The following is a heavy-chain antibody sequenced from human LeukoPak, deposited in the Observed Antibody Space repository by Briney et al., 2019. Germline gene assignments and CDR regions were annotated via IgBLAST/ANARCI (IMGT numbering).Heavy chain of an antibody. D-gene: IGHD6-13*01. CDR3: ARADLRGAAAGFVRGQRWFDS. V-gene: IGHV4-34*01. CDR1: GGSFSGDY. J-gene: IGHJ5*01. CDR2: INHSGST. Sequence: SETLSLTCAVYGGSFSGDYWTWIRQSPGKGLEWIGEINHSGSTDYNPSLKSRVTISLDMSKNHFSLKLISVTAADTAVYYCARADLRGAAAGFVRGQRWFDSWGQGTLVTVSS.